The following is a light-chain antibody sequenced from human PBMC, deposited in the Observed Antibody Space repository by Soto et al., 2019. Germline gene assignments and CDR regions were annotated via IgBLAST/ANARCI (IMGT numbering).Light chain of an antibody. J-gene: IGKJ1*01. CDR3: QHYNHWPPWT. V-gene: IGKV3-15*01. Sequence: EIVMTQSPATLSVSPGERATLSCRASQSVSSNLAWYQQKPGQAPRLLIYGASARASGIPARFRGSGSGTEFTLTLRSLQSEDFAVYYCQHYNHWPPWTFGHGTKVEIK. CDR1: QSVSSN. CDR2: GAS.